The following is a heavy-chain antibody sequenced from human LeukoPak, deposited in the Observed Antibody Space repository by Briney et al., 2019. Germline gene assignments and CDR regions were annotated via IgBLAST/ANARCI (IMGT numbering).Heavy chain of an antibody. J-gene: IGHJ4*02. V-gene: IGHV3-21*01. Sequence: GGSLRHSCAASGFTFSSYTMNWVRQAPGKGLEWVSSISSSSSYIYYADSVKGRSTISRDNAKNSLYLQMDSLRADDTAVYYCARDSGSYSRTFDYWGQGTLVTVSS. CDR3: ARDSGSYSRTFDY. CDR1: GFTFSSYT. D-gene: IGHD1-26*01. CDR2: ISSSSSYI.